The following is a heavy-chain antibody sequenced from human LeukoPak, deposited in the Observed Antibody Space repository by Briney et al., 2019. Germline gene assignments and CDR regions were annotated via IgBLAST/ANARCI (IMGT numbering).Heavy chain of an antibody. CDR2: INHSGST. CDR3: AREDTAMVDY. Sequence: SETLSLTCAVYGGSFSGYYWSWIRQPPGKGLEWIGEINHSGSTYYNPSLKSRVTISVDTSKSQFSLKLSSVTAADTAVYYCAREDTAMVDYWGQGTLVTVSS. CDR1: GGSFSGYY. D-gene: IGHD5-18*01. V-gene: IGHV4-34*01. J-gene: IGHJ4*02.